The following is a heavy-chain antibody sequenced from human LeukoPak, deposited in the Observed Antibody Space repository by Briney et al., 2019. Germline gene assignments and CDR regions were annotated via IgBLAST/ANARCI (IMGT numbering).Heavy chain of an antibody. V-gene: IGHV4-59*01. D-gene: IGHD3-3*01. CDR2: VHYSGST. CDR3: ARVGSGGDFWSGSYYFDY. J-gene: IGHJ4*02. Sequence: SETLSLTCTVSDGSIRSYYWSWIRQPPGKGLEWISYVHYSGSTNYNPSLKSRVTISVDTSKNQFSLKLTSVTAADTAVYYCARVGSGGDFWSGSYYFDYWGQGTLVTVSS. CDR1: DGSIRSYY.